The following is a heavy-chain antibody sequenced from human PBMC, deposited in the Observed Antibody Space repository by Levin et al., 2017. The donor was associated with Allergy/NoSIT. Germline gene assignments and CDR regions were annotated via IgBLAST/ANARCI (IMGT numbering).Heavy chain of an antibody. D-gene: IGHD2-2*01. CDR2: INPNSGGT. V-gene: IGHV1-2*02. CDR3: ARAGGCCSKNISKKYCSSTSCPQKIYYYDYMDV. CDR1: GYTFTGYY. Sequence: ASVKVSCKASGYTFTGYYMHWVRQAPGQGLEWMGWINPNSGGTNYAQKFQGRVTMTRDTSISTAYMELSRLRSDDTAVYYCARAGGCCSKNISKKYCSSTSCPQKIYYYDYMDVWGKGTTVTVSS. J-gene: IGHJ6*03.